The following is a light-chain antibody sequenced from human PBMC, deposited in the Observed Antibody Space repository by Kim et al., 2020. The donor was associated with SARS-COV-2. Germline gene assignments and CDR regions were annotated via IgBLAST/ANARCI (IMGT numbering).Light chain of an antibody. V-gene: IGKV3-15*01. J-gene: IGKJ4*01. CDR1: QSVSSN. CDR2: GAS. CDR3: QQYNNWPC. Sequence: SVSPGERATLSGRASQSVSSNLAWYQQKPGQAPRLLIYGASTRATGIPARFSGSGSGTEFTLTISSLQSEDFAVYYCQQYNNWPCFGGGTKVDIK.